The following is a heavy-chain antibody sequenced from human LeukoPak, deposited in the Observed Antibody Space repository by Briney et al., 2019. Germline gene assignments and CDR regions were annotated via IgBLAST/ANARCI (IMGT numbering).Heavy chain of an antibody. D-gene: IGHD2-2*01. Sequence: ASVKVSCKASGYTFTSYGLTWVRQAPGQGLEWMGWISAYSGNTYYAQRLQGRLTLTTDTSTSTAYMQLRSLRSDDTAVYYCARARATGDCTSSNYWEMGWFDPWGQGTLVTVSS. CDR1: GYTFTSYG. CDR2: ISAYSGNT. CDR3: ARARATGDCTSSNYWEMGWFDP. J-gene: IGHJ5*02. V-gene: IGHV1-18*01.